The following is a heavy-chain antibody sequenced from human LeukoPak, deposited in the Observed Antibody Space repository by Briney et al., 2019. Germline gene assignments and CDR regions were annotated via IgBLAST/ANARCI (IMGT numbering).Heavy chain of an antibody. Sequence: ASVKVSCKASGYTFTDYYIHWVRQAPGQGREWMGWINPNSGGTDYAQKFQGRVTMTRDTSISTAYMELSRVRADDTAVYYCARLNVVRGLYYFDYWGQGTLVTVSS. V-gene: IGHV1-2*02. D-gene: IGHD3-10*01. CDR3: ARLNVVRGLYYFDY. CDR1: GYTFTDYY. J-gene: IGHJ4*02. CDR2: INPNSGGT.